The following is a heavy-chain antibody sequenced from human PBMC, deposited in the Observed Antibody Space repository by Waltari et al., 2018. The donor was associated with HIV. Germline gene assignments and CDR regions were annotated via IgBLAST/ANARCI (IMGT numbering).Heavy chain of an antibody. Sequence: QVQLVQSGAEVKKPGASVKVSCKASGYTFTDHYMHWVRQAPGQGLEWMGWINPNSGGTNYAQRFQGRVTMTRDTSISTAYMELSRLRSDDTAVYYCARDLMIVVAYFDYWGQGTLVTVSS. V-gene: IGHV1-2*02. D-gene: IGHD3-22*01. CDR3: ARDLMIVVAYFDY. J-gene: IGHJ4*02. CDR2: INPNSGGT. CDR1: GYTFTDHY.